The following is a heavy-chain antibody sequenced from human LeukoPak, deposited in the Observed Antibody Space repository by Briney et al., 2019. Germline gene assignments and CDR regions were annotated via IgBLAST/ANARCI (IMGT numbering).Heavy chain of an antibody. V-gene: IGHV1-69*13. D-gene: IGHD6-19*01. CDR1: GGTFSSYA. J-gene: IGHJ5*02. CDR2: IIPIFGTA. Sequence: SVKVSCKASGGTFSSYAISWVRQAPGQGLEWMGGIIPIFGTANYAQKFQGRVTITADESTSTAYMELSSLRSEDTAVYYCARDRDGTAVAADNWFDPWGQGTLVTVSS. CDR3: ARDRDGTAVAADNWFDP.